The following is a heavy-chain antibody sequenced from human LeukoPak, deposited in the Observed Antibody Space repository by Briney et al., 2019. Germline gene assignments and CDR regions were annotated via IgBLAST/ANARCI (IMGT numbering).Heavy chain of an antibody. V-gene: IGHV4-38-2*02. CDR3: ARDVHIYGNAFGV. J-gene: IGHJ3*01. D-gene: IGHD1-1*01. CDR1: GGSISSYY. CDR2: IYHSGST. Sequence: SETLSLTCTVSGGSISSYYWSWIRQPPGKGLEWIGSIYHSGSTYYNPSLKSRVTISLDTSTNQFSLKLSSVTASDTAMYYCARDVHIYGNAFGVWGQGTMVTVSS.